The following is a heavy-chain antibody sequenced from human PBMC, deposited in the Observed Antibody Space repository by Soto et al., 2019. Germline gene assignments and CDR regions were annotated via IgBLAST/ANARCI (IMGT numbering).Heavy chain of an antibody. CDR1: GFTFNNYG. J-gene: IGHJ3*01. V-gene: IGHV3-30*18. CDR2: ISNDGRDK. D-gene: IGHD6-13*01. Sequence: QVQLVESGGGVVQPGRSLRLSCAASGFTFNNYGMHWVRQAPGKGLEWVAAISNDGRDKYYGDSVKGRLTISRDNSKNTVYLQMHSLRADDTAVYYCAKDQGIAASHGIDWGQGTMVTVSS. CDR3: AKDQGIAASHGID.